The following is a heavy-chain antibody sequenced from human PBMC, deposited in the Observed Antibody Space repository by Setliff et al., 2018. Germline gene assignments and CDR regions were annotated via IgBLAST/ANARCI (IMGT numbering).Heavy chain of an antibody. D-gene: IGHD3-22*01. CDR1: GYTFSSHG. CDR3: ARSYYHDSSGYQGSDS. Sequence: ASVKVSCKGSGYTFSSHGYTWVRQAPGQALEWVGWISAYNGNTNYAQKFQGRVTMATDTSTSTAYMELRSLTSDDTAVYYCARSYYHDSSGYQGSDSWGQGTLVTVSS. CDR2: ISAYNGNT. J-gene: IGHJ4*02. V-gene: IGHV1-18*04.